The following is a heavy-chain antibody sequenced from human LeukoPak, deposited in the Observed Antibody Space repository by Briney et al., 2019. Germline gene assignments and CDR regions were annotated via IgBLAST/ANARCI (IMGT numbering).Heavy chain of an antibody. CDR2: ISYDGSNK. CDR1: GFTFSSYA. CDR3: ARRLAAAIDY. J-gene: IGHJ4*02. D-gene: IGHD6-13*01. V-gene: IGHV3-30-3*01. Sequence: GRSLRLSCAASGFTFSSYAMDWVRQAPGKGLEWVAVISYDGSNKYYADSVKGRFTISRDNSKNTLYLQMNSLRAEDTAVYYCARRLAAAIDYWGQGTLVTVSS.